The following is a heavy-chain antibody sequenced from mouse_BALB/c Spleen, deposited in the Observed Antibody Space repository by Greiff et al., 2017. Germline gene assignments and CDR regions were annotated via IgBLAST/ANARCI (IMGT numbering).Heavy chain of an antibody. CDR3: GREGLYYGQEDYAMDY. J-gene: IGHJ4*01. CDR2: INPYNGDT. CDR1: GYSFTGYF. V-gene: IGHV1-37*01. D-gene: IGHD1-1*01. Sequence: EVKLMESGPELVKPGASVKISCKASGYSFTGYFMNWVKQSHGKSLEWIGRINPYNGDTFYNQKFKGKATLTVDKSSSTAHMELLSLTSEDSAVYYCGREGLYYGQEDYAMDYWGQGTSVTVSS.